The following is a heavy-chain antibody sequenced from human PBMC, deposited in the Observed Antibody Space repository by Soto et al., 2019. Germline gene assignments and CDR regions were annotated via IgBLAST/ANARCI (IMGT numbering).Heavy chain of an antibody. Sequence: EVQLLESGGGSVQPGGSLKLSCVGSGFTIPDYGVTWVRQPPGKGLEWVSGFTGGNGKTFYADSVRGRFTISREDSRNTVYLQMDSLGVEDMAVYYRTRWNGFGDSWGQGTLVTVSS. CDR1: GFTIPDYG. J-gene: IGHJ4*02. CDR3: TRWNGFGDS. V-gene: IGHV3-23*01. D-gene: IGHD1-1*01. CDR2: FTGGNGKT.